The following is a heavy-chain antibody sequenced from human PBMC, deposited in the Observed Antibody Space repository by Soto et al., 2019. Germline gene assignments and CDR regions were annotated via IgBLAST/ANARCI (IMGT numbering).Heavy chain of an antibody. V-gene: IGHV4-34*01. Sequence: PSETLSVTCAVYGGSFSGYDWSWIRQTPGKGLEWIGEINHSGSTNYNPSLKSRVTISVDTSKNQFSLKLSSVTAADTAVYYCARGFGRIAVAGTVEDYYYGMDVWGQGTTVTVSS. D-gene: IGHD6-19*01. CDR1: GGSFSGYD. CDR2: INHSGST. CDR3: ARGFGRIAVAGTVEDYYYGMDV. J-gene: IGHJ6*02.